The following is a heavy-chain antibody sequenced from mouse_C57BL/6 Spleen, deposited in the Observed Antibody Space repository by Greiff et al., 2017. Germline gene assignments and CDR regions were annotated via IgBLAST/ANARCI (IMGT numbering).Heavy chain of an antibody. Sequence: QVQLQQPGAELVRPGSSVKLSCKASGYAFSSSWMNWVKQRPGKGLEWIGRIYPGDGDTNYNGKFKGKATLTADKSSSTAYMQLSSLTSEDSAVYFCAGYYGSSAWFAYWGQGTLVTVSA. CDR1: GYAFSSSW. D-gene: IGHD1-1*01. V-gene: IGHV1-82*01. J-gene: IGHJ3*01. CDR3: AGYYGSSAWFAY. CDR2: IYPGDGDT.